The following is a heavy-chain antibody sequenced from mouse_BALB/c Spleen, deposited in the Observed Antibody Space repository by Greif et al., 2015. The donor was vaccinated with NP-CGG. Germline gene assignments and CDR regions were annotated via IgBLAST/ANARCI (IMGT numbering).Heavy chain of an antibody. CDR3: ARLGPEGDGSTRSRVYFDV. CDR2: ISSGGSYT. Sequence: EVQRVESGGDLVKPGGSLKLSCAASGFTFSSYGMSWVRQTPDKRLEWVATISSGGSYTYYPDSVKGRFTISRDNAKNTLYLQMSSLKSEDTAMYYCARLGPEGDGSTRSRVYFDVWGAGTTVTVSS. D-gene: IGHD3-3*01. CDR1: GFTFSSYG. V-gene: IGHV5-6*01. J-gene: IGHJ1*01.